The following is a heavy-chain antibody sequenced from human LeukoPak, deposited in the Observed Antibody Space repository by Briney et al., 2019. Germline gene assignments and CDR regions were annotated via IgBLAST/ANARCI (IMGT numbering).Heavy chain of an antibody. Sequence: GGSLRLSCAASGFTFSSYGMHWVRQAPGKGLEWVAVIWYDGSNKYYADSVKGRFTISRDNSKNTLYLQMNSLRAEDTAVYYCARERKTRSPPRCSGGSCYSDRAPFDPWGQGTLVTVSS. J-gene: IGHJ5*02. CDR3: ARERKTRSPPRCSGGSCYSDRAPFDP. CDR2: IWYDGSNK. CDR1: GFTFSSYG. D-gene: IGHD2-15*01. V-gene: IGHV3-33*01.